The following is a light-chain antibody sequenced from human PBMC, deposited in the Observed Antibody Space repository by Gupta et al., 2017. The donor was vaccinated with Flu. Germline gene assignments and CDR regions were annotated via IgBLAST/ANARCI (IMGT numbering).Light chain of an antibody. CDR1: TTDVFAYNS. Sequence: TTDVFAYNSVSCSHNYPRTAPKLSIYEVTKRPSGVPDRFSGSKSGNTASLTVSGLQAEDEAVYYCFSHAGNFNVMFGGGTKLTVV. V-gene: IGLV2-8*01. J-gene: IGLJ3*02. CDR2: EVT. CDR3: FSHAGNFNVM.